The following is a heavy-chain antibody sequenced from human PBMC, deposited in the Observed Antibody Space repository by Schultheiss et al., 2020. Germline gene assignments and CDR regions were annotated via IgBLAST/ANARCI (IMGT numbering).Heavy chain of an antibody. CDR2: ISGSGGST. D-gene: IGHD6-19*01. J-gene: IGHJ4*02. V-gene: IGHV3-23*01. CDR1: GFTFSSYA. Sequence: GGSLRLSCAASGFTFSSYAMSWVRQAPGKVLEWVSAISGSGGSTYYADSVKGRFTISRDNSKNTLYLQMNSLRAEDTAVYYCAKDNGAQIYGYSSGWYYFDYWGQGPLVTVSS. CDR3: AKDNGAQIYGYSSGWYYFDY.